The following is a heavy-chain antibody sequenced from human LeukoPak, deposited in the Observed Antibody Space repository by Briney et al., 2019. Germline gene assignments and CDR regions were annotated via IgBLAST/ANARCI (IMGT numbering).Heavy chain of an antibody. Sequence: GGSLRLSCAASGFTFSSYAMSWVRQAPGKGLEWVSAFSGSGGSTYYADSVKGRFTISRDNAKNTLYLQMTSLRAEDTALYYCAKESGYDVDLEYWGQGALVIVSS. D-gene: IGHD5-12*01. CDR3: AKESGYDVDLEY. J-gene: IGHJ4*02. CDR2: FSGSGGST. V-gene: IGHV3-23*01. CDR1: GFTFSSYA.